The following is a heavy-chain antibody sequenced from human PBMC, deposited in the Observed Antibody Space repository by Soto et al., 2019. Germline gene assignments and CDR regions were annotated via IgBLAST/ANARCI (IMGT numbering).Heavy chain of an antibody. CDR1: GGSFSGYY. D-gene: IGHD5-18*01. Sequence: SETLSLTCAVYGGSFSGYYWSWIRQPPGKGLEWIGEINHSGSTNYNPSLKSRVTISVDTSKNQFSLKLSSVTAADTAVYYCARGSPNTAMVRYYYYYGMDVWGQGTTVTVS. V-gene: IGHV4-34*01. CDR2: INHSGST. J-gene: IGHJ6*02. CDR3: ARGSPNTAMVRYYYYYGMDV.